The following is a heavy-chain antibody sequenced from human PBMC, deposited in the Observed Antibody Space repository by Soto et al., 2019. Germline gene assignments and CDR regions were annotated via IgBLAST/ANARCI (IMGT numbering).Heavy chain of an antibody. CDR2: SSATGAGT. J-gene: IGHJ4*02. D-gene: IGHD1-7*01. CDR3: AKDRRAGGNYGLYPDF. Sequence: VGSLRLSCAASGFTFSSYGMTWVRQAPGKGLEWVSFSSATGAGTYYADSVKGRFTISRDNSKNTLYLQMTSLRADDTAVYYCAKDRRAGGNYGLYPDFWGQGALVTVSS. V-gene: IGHV3-23*01. CDR1: GFTFSSYG.